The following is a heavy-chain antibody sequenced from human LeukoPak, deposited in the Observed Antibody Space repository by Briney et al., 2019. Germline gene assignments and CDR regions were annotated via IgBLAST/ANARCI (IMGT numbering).Heavy chain of an antibody. J-gene: IGHJ4*02. CDR3: ARLATRGELLGFDY. CDR2: INSDGSST. V-gene: IGHV3-74*01. Sequence: GSLRLSCAASGFTFSSYWMHWVRQAPGKGLVWVSRINSDGSSTSYADSVKGRFTISRDNAKNTLYLQMNSLRAEDTAVYYCARLATRGELLGFDYWGQGTLVTVSS. CDR1: GFTFSSYW. D-gene: IGHD3-10*01.